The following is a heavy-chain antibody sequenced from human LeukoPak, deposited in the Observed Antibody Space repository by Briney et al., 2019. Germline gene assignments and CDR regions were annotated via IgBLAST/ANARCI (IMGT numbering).Heavy chain of an antibody. J-gene: IGHJ3*02. CDR3: AKGRYSGSYYNSAFDI. V-gene: IGHV3-53*01. Sequence: PGGSLRLSCAASGFTVSSNYMSWVRQAPGKGLEWVSVIYSGGSTDYADSVKGRFTISRDNSKNTLYLQMNSLRAEDTAVYYCAKGRYSGSYYNSAFDIWGQGTKVTVSS. CDR2: IYSGGST. D-gene: IGHD1-26*01. CDR1: GFTVSSNY.